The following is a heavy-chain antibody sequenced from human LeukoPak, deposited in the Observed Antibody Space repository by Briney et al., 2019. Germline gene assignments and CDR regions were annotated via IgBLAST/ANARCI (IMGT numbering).Heavy chain of an antibody. D-gene: IGHD3-22*01. CDR3: ARSLEGYYDSSGSSGGDY. J-gene: IGHJ4*02. V-gene: IGHV1-2*02. CDR1: GYTFTGYY. CDR2: INPNSGGT. Sequence: GASVKVSCKASGYTFTGYYMHWVRQAPGQGLEWMGWINPNSGGTNYAQKLQGRVTMTRDTSISTAYMELSRLRSDDTAVYYCARSLEGYYDSSGSSGGDYWGQGTLVTVSS.